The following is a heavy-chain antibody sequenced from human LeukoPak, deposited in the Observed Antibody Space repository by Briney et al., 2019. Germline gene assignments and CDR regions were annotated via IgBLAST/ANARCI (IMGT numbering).Heavy chain of an antibody. J-gene: IGHJ4*02. V-gene: IGHV3-23*01. D-gene: IGHD4-17*01. Sequence: GGSPRLSCAASGFTFSSYAMSWVRQAPGKGLEWVSAISGSGGSTYYADSVKGRFTISRDNSKNTLYLQMNSLRAEDTAVYYCAKRGYDYGDQYFDYWGQGTLVTVSS. CDR3: AKRGYDYGDQYFDY. CDR1: GFTFSSYA. CDR2: ISGSGGST.